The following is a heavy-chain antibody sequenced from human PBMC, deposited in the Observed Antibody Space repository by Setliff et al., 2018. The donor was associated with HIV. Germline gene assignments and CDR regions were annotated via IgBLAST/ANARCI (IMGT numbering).Heavy chain of an antibody. D-gene: IGHD1-26*01. CDR1: GFTFSSYS. V-gene: IGHV3-21*01. Sequence: PGGSLRLSCAASGFTFSSYSMNWVRQAPGKGLEWVSSISSSSSYIYYADSVKGRFTISRDNAKNSLYLQVNSLRAEDTAVYYCARGTVGATFLHNDYWGQGTLVTVSS. J-gene: IGHJ4*02. CDR2: ISSSSSYI. CDR3: ARGTVGATFLHNDY.